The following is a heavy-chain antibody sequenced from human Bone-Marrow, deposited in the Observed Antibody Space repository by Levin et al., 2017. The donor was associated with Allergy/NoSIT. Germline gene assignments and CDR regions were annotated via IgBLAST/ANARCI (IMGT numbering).Heavy chain of an antibody. CDR1: GFSFSSYD. Sequence: GGSLRLSCTVSGFSFSSYDMHWVRQAPGKGLEWVAVISHDGSDKYYAESVKGRFTISRDNYKNTLYLKMNSLRAEDTAVYYCVIGPNYSLLFDYWGQGTLVTVSS. V-gene: IGHV3-33*05. J-gene: IGHJ4*02. D-gene: IGHD3-10*01. CDR3: VIGPNYSLLFDY. CDR2: ISHDGSDK.